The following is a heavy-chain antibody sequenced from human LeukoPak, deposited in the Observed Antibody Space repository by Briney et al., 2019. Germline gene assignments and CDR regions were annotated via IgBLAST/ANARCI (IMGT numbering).Heavy chain of an antibody. CDR1: GYSFTGYY. V-gene: IGHV1-2*02. Sequence: ASVKVSCKASGYSFTGYYMYWVRQAPGQGLECMGWINPNSGGTNYAQKFQGRVTMTRDTSISTAYMELSRLRSDDTAVYYCARDRHFGSTSCYAPWGQGTLVTVSS. J-gene: IGHJ5*02. D-gene: IGHD2-2*01. CDR3: ARDRHFGSTSCYAP. CDR2: INPNSGGT.